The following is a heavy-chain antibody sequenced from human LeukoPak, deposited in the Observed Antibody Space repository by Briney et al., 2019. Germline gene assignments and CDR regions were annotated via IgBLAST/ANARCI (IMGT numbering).Heavy chain of an antibody. CDR2: ISSSGSTI. CDR3: ARVTRGYSYGVDY. J-gene: IGHJ4*02. D-gene: IGHD5-18*01. V-gene: IGHV3-48*03. CDR1: GFTFSSYE. Sequence: QTGGSLRPSCAASGFTFSSYEMNWVRQAPGKGLEWVSYISSSGSTIYYADSVKGRFTISRDNAKNSLYLQMNSLRAEDTAVYYCARVTRGYSYGVDYWGQGTLVTVSS.